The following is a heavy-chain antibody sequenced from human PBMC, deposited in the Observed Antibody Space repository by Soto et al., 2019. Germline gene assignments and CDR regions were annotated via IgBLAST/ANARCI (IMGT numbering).Heavy chain of an antibody. D-gene: IGHD1-26*01. Sequence: GASVKVSCKASGYTFTSYDITWVRQAPGQGLEWMGWISAYNGNTNYAQKFQGRVTMTTDTSTSTAYMELRSLRSDDTAVYYCARDLGGSYYAPVDYWGQGTLVTVSS. V-gene: IGHV1-18*01. CDR2: ISAYNGNT. CDR1: GYTFTSYD. CDR3: ARDLGGSYYAPVDY. J-gene: IGHJ4*02.